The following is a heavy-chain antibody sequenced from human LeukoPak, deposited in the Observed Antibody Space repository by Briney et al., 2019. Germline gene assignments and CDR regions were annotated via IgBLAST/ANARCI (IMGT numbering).Heavy chain of an antibody. CDR1: GGSISSSSYY. V-gene: IGHV4-61*01. D-gene: IGHD3-22*01. J-gene: IGHJ5*02. CDR3: ARDRYYYDSSGYTNWFDP. CDR2: IYYSGST. Sequence: SETLSLTCTVSGGSISSSSYYWGWIRQPPGKGLEWIGYIYYSGSTNYNPSLKSRVTISVDTSKNQFSLKLSSVTAADTAVYYCARDRYYYDSSGYTNWFDPWGQGTLVTVSS.